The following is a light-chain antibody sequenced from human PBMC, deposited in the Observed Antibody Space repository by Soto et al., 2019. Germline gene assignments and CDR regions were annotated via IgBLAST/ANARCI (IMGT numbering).Light chain of an antibody. J-gene: IGKJ1*01. CDR1: QILLQSNGYNY. Sequence: EIVMNQSPLSLPVTPGEPASISCSSSQILLQSNGYNYLDWYLQTPGQSPQLLIYFGSYRASGVPDRFSGSGSGTDFTLKIRRVEAEDVGVYYCMQSQQSPPTFGQGTKVEI. CDR2: FGS. CDR3: MQSQQSPPT. V-gene: IGKV2-28*01.